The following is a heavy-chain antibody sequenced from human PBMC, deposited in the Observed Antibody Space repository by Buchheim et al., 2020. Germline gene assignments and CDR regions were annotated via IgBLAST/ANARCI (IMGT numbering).Heavy chain of an antibody. Sequence: QVQLVQSGAEVKKPGASVKVSCKASGYTFTSYYMHWVRQAPGQGLEWMGIINPSGGSTSYAQKFQGRVTMTRDTSTRTVYMELSSLRSEDTAVYYCARKGFYVWGSYRQYYFDYWGQGTL. CDR2: INPSGGST. CDR3: ARKGFYVWGSYRQYYFDY. D-gene: IGHD3-16*02. CDR1: GYTFTSYY. V-gene: IGHV1-46*01. J-gene: IGHJ4*02.